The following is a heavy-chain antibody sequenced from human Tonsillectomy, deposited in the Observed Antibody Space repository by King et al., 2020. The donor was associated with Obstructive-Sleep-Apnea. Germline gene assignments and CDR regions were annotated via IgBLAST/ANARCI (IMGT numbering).Heavy chain of an antibody. CDR2: ISSQNGDT. CDR3: ARAGEAHYSGLDG. Sequence: QLVQSGFEVKNPGASVKVSCTASGYTFTSYGINWVRQAPGQGLEWMGWISSQNGDTKYGQKFQGRVTMTTDTSTRTAYMELRSLRSDDTAVYYCARAGEAHYSGLDGWGQGTTVTVSS. D-gene: IGHD4-17*01. CDR1: GYTFTSYG. V-gene: IGHV1-18*04. J-gene: IGHJ6*02.